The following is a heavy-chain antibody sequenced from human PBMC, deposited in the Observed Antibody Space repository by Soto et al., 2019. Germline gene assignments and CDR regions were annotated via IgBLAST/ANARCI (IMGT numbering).Heavy chain of an antibody. CDR3: VRGGHGSGSYLGSS. V-gene: IGHV3-7*03. D-gene: IGHD3-10*01. CDR2: IRQDGGAQ. CDR1: GFTFTTYW. J-gene: IGHJ5*02. Sequence: GGSLRLSCVASGFTFTTYWMSWVRQAPGKGLQWVANIRQDGGAQYYVDSVKGRFTISRDNAKNSVYLQMDSLRVEDAAVYYCVRGGHGSGSYLGSSWGQGILVTVSS.